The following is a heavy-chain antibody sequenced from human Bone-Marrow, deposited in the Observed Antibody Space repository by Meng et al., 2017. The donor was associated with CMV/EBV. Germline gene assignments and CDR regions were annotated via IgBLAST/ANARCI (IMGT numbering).Heavy chain of an antibody. J-gene: IGHJ6*02. V-gene: IGHV3-64*02. CDR1: GFTFSSYA. D-gene: IGHD3-3*01. CDR2: ITSHGGST. CDR3: ARGLSPDFWSGYQVYGTDI. Sequence: GESLKISCAASGFTFSSYAMHWVRQAPGKGLEYVSAITSHGGSTSYAESVKGRFTISRDNSKNTLYLQMGRLRAEDMAVYFCARGLSPDFWSGYQVYGTDIWGQGTTVTVSS.